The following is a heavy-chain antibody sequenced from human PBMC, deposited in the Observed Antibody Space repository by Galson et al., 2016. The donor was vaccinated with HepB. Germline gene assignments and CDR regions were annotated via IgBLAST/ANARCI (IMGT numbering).Heavy chain of an antibody. CDR3: VRNYGSGSHLFYGIDV. Sequence: SLRLSCAASGFIFSTYDMHWVRQPTGTGLEWVSGINIAGETYYSGSVKGRFSISRENGKNSFHLQMNSLTAGETGVYYCVRNYGSGSHLFYGIDVWGQGTTVTVSS. V-gene: IGHV3-13*01. CDR1: GFIFSTYD. J-gene: IGHJ6*02. CDR2: INIAGET. D-gene: IGHD3-10*01.